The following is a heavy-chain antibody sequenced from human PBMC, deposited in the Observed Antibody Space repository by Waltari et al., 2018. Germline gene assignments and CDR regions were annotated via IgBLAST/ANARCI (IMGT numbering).Heavy chain of an antibody. V-gene: IGHV1-69*01. Sequence: QVQLVQSGAEVKKPGSSVKVSCKASGGTFSSYAISWVRQAPGPGLEWMGWIIPIFRTVNCAQKCQGRVTITADESTSTAYMELSSLRSEDTAVYYCAWFSYCGGDCYSGDAFDIWDQGTMVTVSS. D-gene: IGHD2-21*02. CDR3: AWFSYCGGDCYSGDAFDI. J-gene: IGHJ3*02. CDR1: GGTFSSYA. CDR2: IIPIFRTV.